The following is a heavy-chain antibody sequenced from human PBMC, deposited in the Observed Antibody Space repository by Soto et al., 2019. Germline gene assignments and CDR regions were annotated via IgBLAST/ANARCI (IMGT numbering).Heavy chain of an antibody. CDR2: ISYDGSNK. J-gene: IGHJ6*02. CDR3: AKDRAQGYCSGGSCYYYGMDV. Sequence: QVQLVESGGGVVQPGRSLRLCWAASGFTFSSYGMHWVRQAPGKGLEWVAVISYDGSNKYYADSVKGRFTISRDNSKNTLYLQMNSLRAEDTAVYYCAKDRAQGYCSGGSCYYYGMDVWGQGTTVTVSS. CDR1: GFTFSSYG. V-gene: IGHV3-30*18. D-gene: IGHD2-15*01.